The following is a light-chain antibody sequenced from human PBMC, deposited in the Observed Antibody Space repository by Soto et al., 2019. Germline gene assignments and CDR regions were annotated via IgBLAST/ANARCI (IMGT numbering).Light chain of an antibody. CDR3: QQSFVTPLT. CDR2: ATS. CDR1: QDINIY. V-gene: IGKV1-39*01. Sequence: DIQMTQSPSSLFASVGDRVTITCQATQDINIYLNLYQQKPGKAPKGLIYATSTLQSGVPSRFSGSGSGTLFTLTISGLQPEEFATYYCQQSFVTPLTFGQGTRLEIK. J-gene: IGKJ5*01.